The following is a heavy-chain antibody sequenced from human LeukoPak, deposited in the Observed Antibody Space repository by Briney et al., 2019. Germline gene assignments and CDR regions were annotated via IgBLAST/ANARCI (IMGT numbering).Heavy chain of an antibody. J-gene: IGHJ4*02. CDR2: FDPEDGET. Sequence: GASVKVSCKVSGYTLTELSMHWVRQAPGKGLEWMGGFDPEDGETIYAQKFQGRVTMTTDTSTSTAFMELRSLRSDDTAVYYCARGLSQEQPVGYWGQGTLVTVSS. D-gene: IGHD6-13*01. CDR3: ARGLSQEQPVGY. V-gene: IGHV1-24*01. CDR1: GYTLTELS.